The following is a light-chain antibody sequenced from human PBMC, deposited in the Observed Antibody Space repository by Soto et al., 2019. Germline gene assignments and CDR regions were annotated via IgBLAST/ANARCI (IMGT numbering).Light chain of an antibody. V-gene: IGKV3-20*01. J-gene: IGKJ1*01. CDR3: QHYGISRT. CDR2: DAS. Sequence: EIVLTQSPGTLSLSPGERATLSCSASQSVSSRDLAWYQQKPGQAPRLLIYDASSRATGIPDRFSGSGSGTDFTLTISRLEPEDFAVYFCQHYGISRTFGQGTKVEIK. CDR1: QSVSSRD.